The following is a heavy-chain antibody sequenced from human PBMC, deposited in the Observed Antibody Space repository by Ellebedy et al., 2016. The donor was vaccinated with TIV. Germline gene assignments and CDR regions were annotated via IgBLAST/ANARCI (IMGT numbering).Heavy chain of an antibody. Sequence: SETLSLXXDVSGASFSFYYWSWIRQPPGKGLEWIGEITRSGSTNYNPSLKNRVTMSVDASTTQLSLNLTSVTAADTAVYFCARLRQSRDRSHWYFDLWGRGTLVTVSS. D-gene: IGHD1-14*01. CDR1: GASFSFYY. CDR3: ARLRQSRDRSHWYFDL. V-gene: IGHV4-34*01. CDR2: ITRSGST. J-gene: IGHJ2*01.